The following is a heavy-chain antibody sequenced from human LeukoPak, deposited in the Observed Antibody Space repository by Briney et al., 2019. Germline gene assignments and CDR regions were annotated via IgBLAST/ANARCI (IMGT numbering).Heavy chain of an antibody. CDR1: GGSISSSSYY. CDR3: TRGSYDVLTGYSTLGEF. CDR2: IYYSGST. D-gene: IGHD3-9*01. V-gene: IGHV4-39*01. J-gene: IGHJ4*02. Sequence: LETLSLTCTVSGGSISSSSYYWGWIRQPPGKGLEWIGSIYYSGSTYYNPSLKSRVTISVDTSKNQFSLKLSSVTAADTAVYYCTRGSYDVLTGYSTLGEFWGQGTLVIVSS.